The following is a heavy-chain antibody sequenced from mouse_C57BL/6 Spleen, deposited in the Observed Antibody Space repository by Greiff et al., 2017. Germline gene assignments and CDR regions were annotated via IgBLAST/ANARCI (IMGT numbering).Heavy chain of an antibody. V-gene: IGHV5-6*01. Sequence: EVHLVESGGDLVKPGGSLKLSCAASGFTFSSYGMSWVRQTPDKRLEWVATISSGGSYTNYPDSVKGRFTIARDNAKNTLYLQMSSLKSEDTAMYYCARRTDGYYEDYWGQGTTLTVSS. CDR3: ARRTDGYYEDY. D-gene: IGHD2-3*01. CDR2: ISSGGSYT. J-gene: IGHJ2*01. CDR1: GFTFSSYG.